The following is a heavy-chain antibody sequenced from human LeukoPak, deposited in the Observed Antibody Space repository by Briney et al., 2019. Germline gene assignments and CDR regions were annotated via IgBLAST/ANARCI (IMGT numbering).Heavy chain of an antibody. Sequence: ASVKVSCKASGYTFTGYYMHWVRQAPGQGLEWMGWISAYNGNTNYAQKLQGRVTMTTDTSTSTAYMELRSLRSDDTAVYYCARDVHSSYGMDVWGQGTTVTVSS. J-gene: IGHJ6*02. D-gene: IGHD6-13*01. CDR2: ISAYNGNT. CDR1: GYTFTGYY. CDR3: ARDVHSSYGMDV. V-gene: IGHV1-18*04.